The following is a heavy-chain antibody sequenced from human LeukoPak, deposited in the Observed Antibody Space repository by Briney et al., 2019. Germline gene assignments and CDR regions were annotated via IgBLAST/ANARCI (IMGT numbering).Heavy chain of an antibody. CDR3: AGRSARYFDS. D-gene: IGHD1-26*01. J-gene: IGHJ4*02. CDR2: VFYSGPT. V-gene: IGHV4-59*01. Sequence: PSETLSLTCTVSGDSIDSYYWSWIRQPPGEGLQWIGYVFYSGPTNYDASLKSRVAISVDRSKNQFSLKLTPVSAADTAVYYCAGRSARYFDSWGQGTPVTVSS. CDR1: GDSIDSYY.